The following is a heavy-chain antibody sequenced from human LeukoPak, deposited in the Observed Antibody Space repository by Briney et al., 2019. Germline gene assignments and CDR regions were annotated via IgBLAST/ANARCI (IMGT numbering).Heavy chain of an antibody. CDR2: IKWNGGST. V-gene: IGHV3-20*04. J-gene: IGHJ4*02. CDR3: AKNVGSGFYFYFDS. Sequence: GGSLRLSCAASGFTFDDYGMSWVRQAPGKGLEWVSGIKWNGGSTGYADSVKGRFTISRDNAKNSLYLQMNSLRAEDTALYYCAKNVGSGFYFYFDSWGQGTLVTVSS. CDR1: GFTFDDYG. D-gene: IGHD3-22*01.